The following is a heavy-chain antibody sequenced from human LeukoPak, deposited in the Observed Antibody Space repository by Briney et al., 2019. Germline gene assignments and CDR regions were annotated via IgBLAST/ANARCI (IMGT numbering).Heavy chain of an antibody. CDR2: IYYSGTT. D-gene: IGHD5-12*01. CDR3: ARPRGYSGYDLDY. J-gene: IGHJ4*02. V-gene: IGHV4-30-4*08. Sequence: SQTLSLTCTVSGGSISSGDHYWRWIRQPPGKGLEWIVYIYYSGTTYYNPPLRSRISISVDTSKNQFSLKLSSVTAADTAVYYCARPRGYSGYDLDYWGQGTLVTVSS. CDR1: GGSISSGDHY.